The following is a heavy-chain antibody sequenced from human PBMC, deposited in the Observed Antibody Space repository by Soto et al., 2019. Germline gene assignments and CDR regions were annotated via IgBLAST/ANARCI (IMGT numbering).Heavy chain of an antibody. CDR2: SIPIFGTA. Sequence: QVQLVQSGAEVKKPGSSVKVSCKASGGTFSSYAISWVRQAPGQGLEWMGGSIPIFGTANYAQKFQGIVMITADDSTSTAYMELSSLRSEDTGVYYCETQADYDSSVYYSSRLFDYWGQGTLVTVSS. J-gene: IGHJ4*02. CDR1: GGTFSSYA. D-gene: IGHD3-22*01. CDR3: ETQADYDSSVYYSSRLFDY. V-gene: IGHV1-69*19.